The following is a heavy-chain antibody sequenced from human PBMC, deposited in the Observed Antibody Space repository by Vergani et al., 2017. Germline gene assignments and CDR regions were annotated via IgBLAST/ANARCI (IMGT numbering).Heavy chain of an antibody. Sequence: QVQLQESGPGLVKPSETLSLTRTVSGGSISRYYWSWIRQPPGKGLEWIGYIYYCGSTNYNPSLKSRVTISVDTSKNQFSLKLSSVTAADTAVYYCARQTYSYGYDYWGQGTLVTVSS. CDR3: ARQTYSYGYDY. CDR1: GGSISRYY. V-gene: IGHV4-59*01. J-gene: IGHJ4*02. CDR2: IYYCGST. D-gene: IGHD5-18*01.